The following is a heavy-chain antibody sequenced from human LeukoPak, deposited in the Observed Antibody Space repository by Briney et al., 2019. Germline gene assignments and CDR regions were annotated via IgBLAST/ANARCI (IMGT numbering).Heavy chain of an antibody. V-gene: IGHV3-30*02. J-gene: IGHJ5*02. D-gene: IGHD6-19*01. CDR3: AKDGPEHSSGWYLDH. Sequence: GGSLRLSCAASGFAFSNSGMHWVRQAPGKGLEWVSFLRFDGSNKFYTDSVKGRFTVSRDISKNTVYLQMNNLRDEDTAVYHCAKDGPEHSSGWYLDHWGQGTLVTVSS. CDR2: LRFDGSNK. CDR1: GFAFSNSG.